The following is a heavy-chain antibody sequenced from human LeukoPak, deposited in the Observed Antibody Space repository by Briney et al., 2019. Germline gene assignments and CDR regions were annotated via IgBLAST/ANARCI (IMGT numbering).Heavy chain of an antibody. J-gene: IGHJ5*01. CDR2: IYYSGTT. D-gene: IGHD4-17*01. CDR3: ARARARDYGVNWFDS. V-gene: IGHV4-30-4*08. Sequence: SQTLSLTCTVSGGSVSSRDYYWTWFRQPLGKGLEWIGYIYYSGTTYYNPSLKSRLTISVDTSKNQFSLKLSSLTAADTAVYYCARARARDYGVNWFDSWGQGTLVTVSS. CDR1: GGSVSSRDYY.